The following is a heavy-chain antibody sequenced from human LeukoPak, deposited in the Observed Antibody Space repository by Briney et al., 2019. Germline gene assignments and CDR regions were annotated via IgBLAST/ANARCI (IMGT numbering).Heavy chain of an antibody. CDR1: GFTFSSYG. Sequence: PGRSLRLPCAASGFTFSSYGMHWVRQAPGKGLEWVAVISYDGSNKYYADSVKGRFTISRDNSKNTLYLQMNSLRAEDTAVYYCAKEIAVTDWFDPWGQGTLVTVSS. CDR2: ISYDGSNK. CDR3: AKEIAVTDWFDP. J-gene: IGHJ5*02. D-gene: IGHD4-17*01. V-gene: IGHV3-30*18.